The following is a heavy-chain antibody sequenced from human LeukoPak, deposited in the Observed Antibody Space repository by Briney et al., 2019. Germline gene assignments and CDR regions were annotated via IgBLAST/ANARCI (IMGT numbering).Heavy chain of an antibody. V-gene: IGHV3-7*01. J-gene: IGHJ3*01. CDR2: IKQDGSEK. D-gene: IGHD3-3*01. CDR3: ARANRYYDFWSGYHA. Sequence: PGGSLRLSCAASGFTFSSYAMSWVRQAPGKGLEWVVNIKQDGSEKYYVDSVKGRFTISRDNAKNSLYLQKNSLRAEDTAVYYCARANRYYDFWSGYHAWGQGTMVTVSS. CDR1: GFTFSSYA.